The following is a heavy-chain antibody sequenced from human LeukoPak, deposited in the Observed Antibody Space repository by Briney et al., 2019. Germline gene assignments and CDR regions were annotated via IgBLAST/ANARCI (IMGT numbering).Heavy chain of an antibody. D-gene: IGHD3-3*01. Sequence: GGSLRLSCAASGFTFSSHWMHWVRQAPGKGLEWVSAISGSGGSTYYADSVKGRFTISRDNSKNTLYLQMNSLRAEDTAVYYCAKDPSSYDFWENWFDPWGQGTLVTVSS. CDR1: GFTFSSHW. J-gene: IGHJ5*02. CDR2: ISGSGGST. V-gene: IGHV3-23*01. CDR3: AKDPSSYDFWENWFDP.